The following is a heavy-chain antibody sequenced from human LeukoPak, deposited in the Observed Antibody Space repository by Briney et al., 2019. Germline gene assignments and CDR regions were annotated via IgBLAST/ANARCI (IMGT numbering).Heavy chain of an antibody. CDR3: SREVIEPDYGELVFAS. J-gene: IGHJ4*02. CDR1: GFTFSSYS. CDR2: VSSSSSYI. V-gene: IGHV3-21*01. D-gene: IGHD4-17*01. Sequence: GGSLSLSCAASGFTFSSYSMNWVRQAPGKGREWVSSVSSSSSYIYYADSAKGRFTISRDNAKNSLYLQMNSLISEHTAVYFCSREVIEPDYGELVFASRGAGTPVTPSS.